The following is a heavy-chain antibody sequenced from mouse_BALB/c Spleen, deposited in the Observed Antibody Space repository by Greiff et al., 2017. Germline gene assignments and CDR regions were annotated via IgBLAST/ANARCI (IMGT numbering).Heavy chain of an antibody. CDR3: ARVADYYGSSLYYYAMDY. CDR1: GFSLTSYG. CDR2: IWAGGST. V-gene: IGHV2-9*02. Sequence: QVQLKESGPGLVAPSQSLSITCTVSGFSLTSYGVHWVRQPPGKGLEWLGVIWAGGSTNYNSALMSRLSISKDNSKSQVFLKMNSLQTDDTAMYYCARVADYYGSSLYYYAMDYWGQGTSVTVSS. D-gene: IGHD1-1*01. J-gene: IGHJ4*01.